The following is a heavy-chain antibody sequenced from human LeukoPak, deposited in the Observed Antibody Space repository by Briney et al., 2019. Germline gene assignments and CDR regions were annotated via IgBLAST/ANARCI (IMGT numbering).Heavy chain of an antibody. J-gene: IGHJ6*02. CDR2: FDPEDGET. CDR1: GYTLTELS. V-gene: IGHV1-24*01. CDR3: ATDPGEIVPAAKGPRGDYCYGMDV. Sequence: ASVRVSCKVFGYTLTELSMHWVRQAPGKGLEGMGGFDPEDGETIYAQKFQGRVTMTEDTSTDTAYMELNSLRSDDTAVYYCATDPGEIVPAAKGPRGDYCYGMDVWGQGTTVTVSS. D-gene: IGHD2-2*01.